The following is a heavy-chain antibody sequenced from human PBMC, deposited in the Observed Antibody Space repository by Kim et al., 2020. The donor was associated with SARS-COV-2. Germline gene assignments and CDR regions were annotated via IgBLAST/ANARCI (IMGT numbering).Heavy chain of an antibody. V-gene: IGHV1-24*01. CDR2: FDPEDGET. D-gene: IGHD6-19*01. CDR1: GYTLTELS. CDR3: ATVSRGSGWYGGYYYYGMDV. J-gene: IGHJ6*02. Sequence: ASVKVSCKVSGYTLTELSMHWVRQAPGKGLEWMGGFDPEDGETIYAQKFQGRVTMTEDTSTDTAYMELSSLRSEDTAVYYCATVSRGSGWYGGYYYYGMDVWGQGTTVTVSS.